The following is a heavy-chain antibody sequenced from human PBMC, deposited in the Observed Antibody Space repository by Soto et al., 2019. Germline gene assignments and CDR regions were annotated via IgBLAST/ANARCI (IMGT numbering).Heavy chain of an antibody. J-gene: IGHJ6*02. CDR3: AADVWRGYSEYYYGMDV. CDR1: GGTFISYA. V-gene: IGHV1-69*13. Sequence: GASVKVSCKAFGGTFISYAFSWVRQAPGQGLEWMGGTIPIFSTTHYAQNFQGRVTITADGSTSTAYMELSSLRSEDTAVYYCAADVWRGYSEYYYGMDVWGLGTTVTVSS. D-gene: IGHD3-16*01. CDR2: TIPIFSTT.